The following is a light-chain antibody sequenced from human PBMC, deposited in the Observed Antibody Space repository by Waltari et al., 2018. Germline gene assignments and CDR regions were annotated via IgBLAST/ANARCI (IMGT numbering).Light chain of an antibody. CDR1: ISNIGNYY. CDR2: DNN. V-gene: IGLV1-51*01. J-gene: IGLJ2*01. CDR3: ATWDNSLSEVV. Sequence: QSVLTQPPSVSAAPGQKVTISCSGSISNIGNYYVSWYHQLPGAAPKLRIYDNNRRPARISDRFSASKSGTSATLRITGLQNGDEADYYCATWDNSLSEVVFGGGTKLTVL.